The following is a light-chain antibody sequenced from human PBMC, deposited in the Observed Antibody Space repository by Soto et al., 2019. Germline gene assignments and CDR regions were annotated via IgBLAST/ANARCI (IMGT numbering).Light chain of an antibody. CDR1: QSISSY. V-gene: IGKV1-5*01. J-gene: IGKJ1*01. CDR2: AAS. CDR3: QHYNSYSEA. Sequence: DIPMPQTPAAGSATVGGRVTITCRASQSISSYLNWYQQKPGKAPKLLIYAASSWQSGVPSRFSGSGSGTEFTLTISSLQPDYVATYDCQHYNSYSEAFGQGA.